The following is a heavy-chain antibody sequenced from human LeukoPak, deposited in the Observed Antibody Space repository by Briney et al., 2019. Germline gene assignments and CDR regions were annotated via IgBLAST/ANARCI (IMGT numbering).Heavy chain of an antibody. D-gene: IGHD4/OR15-4a*01. CDR2: IWYDGSNK. V-gene: IGHV3-33*06. CDR3: AKDPRGRAGATHFFQH. J-gene: IGHJ1*01. CDR1: GFSFSIYG. Sequence: GRSLRLSCAASGFSFSIYGMHWVRQAPGKGLEWMAIIWYDGSNKYYADSVKGRFTISRDNSKNTLYLQMNSLRAEDTAVYYCAKDPRGRAGATHFFQHWGQGTLVTVSS.